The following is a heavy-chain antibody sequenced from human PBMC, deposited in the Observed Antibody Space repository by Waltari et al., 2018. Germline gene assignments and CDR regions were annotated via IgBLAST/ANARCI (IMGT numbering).Heavy chain of an antibody. Sequence: EAQLVESGGGLVQSGGSLRLSCVASGFTFFVHEMNWVRHAPGRGLEWLSSIGSSDTTTSYADSVKGRFTISRDNAKNSVFLQMDSLRAADTAVYFCARGGLNNYYNSFDNWGEGTLVTVSS. CDR2: IGSSDTTT. CDR1: GFTFFVHE. J-gene: IGHJ4*02. D-gene: IGHD3-10*01. V-gene: IGHV3-48*03. CDR3: ARGGLNNYYNSFDN.